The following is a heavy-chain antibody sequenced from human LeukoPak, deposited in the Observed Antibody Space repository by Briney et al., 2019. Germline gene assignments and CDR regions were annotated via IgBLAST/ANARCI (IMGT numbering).Heavy chain of an antibody. CDR2: IKQDGSEK. CDR1: GFTFSSYW. Sequence: GGSLRLSCAASGFTFSSYWMSWVRQAPGKGLEWVANIKQDGSEKYYVDSVKGRFTISRDNAKNSLYLPMNSLRAEDTAVYYCARDVRFYDSSGYDYWGQGTLVTVSS. V-gene: IGHV3-7*03. J-gene: IGHJ4*02. D-gene: IGHD3-22*01. CDR3: ARDVRFYDSSGYDY.